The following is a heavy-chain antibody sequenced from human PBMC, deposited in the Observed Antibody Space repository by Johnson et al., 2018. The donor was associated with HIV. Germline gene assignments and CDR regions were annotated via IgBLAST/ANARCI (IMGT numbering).Heavy chain of an antibody. V-gene: IGHV3-30-3*01. CDR3: ARDPPVTTTHNAFDI. D-gene: IGHD4-17*01. Sequence: QVQLVESGGGLVQPGGSLRLSCAASGFTFSSYAMHWVRQAPGKGLDWVAVISYDGSNKYYADSVKGRFTISRDNSKNTLYLQMNSLRAEDTAVYYCARDPPVTTTHNAFDIWGQGTMVTVSS. J-gene: IGHJ3*02. CDR2: ISYDGSNK. CDR1: GFTFSSYA.